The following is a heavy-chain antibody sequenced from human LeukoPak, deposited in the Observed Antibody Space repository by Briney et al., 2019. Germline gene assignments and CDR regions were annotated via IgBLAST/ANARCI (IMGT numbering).Heavy chain of an antibody. CDR3: AKSRGYSNTSPFDY. J-gene: IGHJ4*02. D-gene: IGHD6-13*01. Sequence: GGSLRLSCAASGFTFNSYAMSWVRQAPRKGLEWVSGISGSGANTYYADSVKGRFTFSRDNSRNTLYLQMNSLTADDTAVYYCAKSRGYSNTSPFDYWGQGTLVAVSS. CDR2: ISGSGANT. CDR1: GFTFNSYA. V-gene: IGHV3-23*01.